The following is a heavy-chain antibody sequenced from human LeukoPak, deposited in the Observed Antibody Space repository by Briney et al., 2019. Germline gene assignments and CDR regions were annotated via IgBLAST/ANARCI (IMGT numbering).Heavy chain of an antibody. V-gene: IGHV4-39*01. D-gene: IGHD6-13*01. CDR3: ARHGYRIAAAGSFDY. CDR2: IYYSGST. Sequence: NPSETLSLTCAVYGGSFSGYYWGWIRQPPGKGLEWVGSIYYSGSTYYNPSLKSRVTISVDTSKNQFSLKLSSVTAADTAVYYCARHGYRIAAAGSFDYWGQGTLVTVSS. J-gene: IGHJ4*02. CDR1: GGSFSGYY.